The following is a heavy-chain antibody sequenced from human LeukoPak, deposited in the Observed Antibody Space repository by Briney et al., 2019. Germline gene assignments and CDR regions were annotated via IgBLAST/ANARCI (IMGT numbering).Heavy chain of an antibody. CDR1: GGSITSHF. Sequence: SETLSLTCTLSGGSITSHFWTWIRQAPGKGLEWVGYVSKSGSTNYNPSLQSRITISVDTSKNQFFLKLTSMTAADTAVYFCARDDSGVFDAFDVWGQGTVVTVSS. CDR2: VSKSGST. J-gene: IGHJ3*01. D-gene: IGHD5/OR15-5a*01. CDR3: ARDDSGVFDAFDV. V-gene: IGHV4-4*08.